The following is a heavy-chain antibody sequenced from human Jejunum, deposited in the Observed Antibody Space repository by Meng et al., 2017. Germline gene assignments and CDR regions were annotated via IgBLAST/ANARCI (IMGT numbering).Heavy chain of an antibody. Sequence: GGSLRLSCAASGFTFSSYWMHWVRQAPGKGLVWVSRLNTDGSITTYADSVKGRFTISRDNAKDTLYLQMNGLRAEDAAVYYCVRSYSGRNDYWGQGTLVTVSS. D-gene: IGHD1-26*01. CDR1: GFTFSSYW. CDR3: VRSYSGRNDY. CDR2: LNTDGSIT. J-gene: IGHJ4*02. V-gene: IGHV3-74*01.